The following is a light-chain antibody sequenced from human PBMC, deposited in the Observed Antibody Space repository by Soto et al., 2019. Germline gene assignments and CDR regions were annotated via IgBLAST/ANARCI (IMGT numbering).Light chain of an antibody. CDR1: QLISSW. V-gene: IGKV1-12*01. Sequence: DIQMTQSPSSLAASVGDRVTITCRARQLISSWLGWYQQKPGHAPKLLIYAASNLQSGVPSRFSGSASGTEFPLTISSLQPEDFATYYCQQASTFPLTFGGGTEVHIK. CDR3: QQASTFPLT. CDR2: AAS. J-gene: IGKJ4*01.